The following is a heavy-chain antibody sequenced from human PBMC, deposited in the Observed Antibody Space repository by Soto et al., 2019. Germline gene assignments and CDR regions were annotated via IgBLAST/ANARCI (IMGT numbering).Heavy chain of an antibody. V-gene: IGHV1-69*13. J-gene: IGHJ6*02. D-gene: IGHD5-12*01. CDR1: GGTFSSYA. CDR2: IIPIFGTA. Sequence: WASVKVSCKASGGTFSSYAISWVRQAPGQGLEWMGGIIPIFGTANYAQKFQGRVTITADESTSTAYMELSSLRSEDTAVYYCARGEPATDYYHYGMDVWGQGTTVPVSS. CDR3: ARGEPATDYYHYGMDV.